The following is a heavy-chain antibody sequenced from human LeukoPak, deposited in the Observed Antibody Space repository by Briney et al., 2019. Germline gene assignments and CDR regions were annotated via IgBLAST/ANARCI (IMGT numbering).Heavy chain of an antibody. CDR1: GYTLTELS. D-gene: IGHD1-14*01. CDR3: AISAEGIEGGPDY. Sequence: ASVKVSCQVSGYTLTELSMHWVRPAPGRGLAGVGGFDPEDGETIYAQKFQGRVTMTEDTSTDTAYRELSSLRSEDTAVYYCAISAEGIEGGPDYWGQGTLVTVPS. J-gene: IGHJ4*02. CDR2: FDPEDGET. V-gene: IGHV1-24*01.